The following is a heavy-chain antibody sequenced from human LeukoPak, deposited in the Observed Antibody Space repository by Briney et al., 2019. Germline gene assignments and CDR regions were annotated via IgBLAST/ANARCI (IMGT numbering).Heavy chain of an antibody. CDR1: GYTFSTYD. D-gene: IGHD3-22*01. CDR3: ARDLIDSSGWSVY. V-gene: IGHV1-18*01. CDR2: ISAYNGDT. J-gene: IGHJ4*02. Sequence: ASVKVSCKASGYTFSTYDISGVRQAPGQGLEWMGWISAYNGDTNYAQKLQGRVTMTTDTSASTAYMELRSLRSDDTAVYYCARDLIDSSGWSVYCGQGTLVTVSS.